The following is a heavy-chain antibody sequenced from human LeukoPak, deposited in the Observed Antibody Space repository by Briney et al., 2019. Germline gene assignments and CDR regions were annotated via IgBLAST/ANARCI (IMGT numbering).Heavy chain of an antibody. Sequence: SGGSLRLSCAASGFTFSSYSMNWVRQAPGKGLEWVSYISRSSSTIFYADSVKGRFTISRDNAKNSLYLQMNSLRAEDTALYYCARYATVAAHRDFDYWGQGTLVTVSS. CDR1: GFTFSSYS. CDR2: ISRSSSTI. D-gene: IGHD6-19*01. J-gene: IGHJ4*02. V-gene: IGHV3-48*01. CDR3: ARYATVAAHRDFDY.